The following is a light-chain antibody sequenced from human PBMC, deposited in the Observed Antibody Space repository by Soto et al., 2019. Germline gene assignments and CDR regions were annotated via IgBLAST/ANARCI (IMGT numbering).Light chain of an antibody. J-gene: IGLJ2*01. CDR1: SSNIGNNY. Sequence: QTVVTQPPSVSAAPGQKVTISCSGSSSNIGNNYVSWYQQLPGTAPKLLIYDNNKRPSGIPDRFSGSKFGTSATLGITGLQTGDEADYYCGTWDSSLSAGVFGGGTKLTVL. CDR2: DNN. V-gene: IGLV1-51*01. CDR3: GTWDSSLSAGV.